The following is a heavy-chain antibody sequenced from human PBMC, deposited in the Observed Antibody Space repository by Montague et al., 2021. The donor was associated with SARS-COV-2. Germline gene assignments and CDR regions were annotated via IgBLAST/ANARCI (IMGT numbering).Heavy chain of an antibody. CDR2: IYYSGST. CDR3: ASPTYYYDSSGSDAFDI. Sequence: ETLSLTCAVYGGSFSGYYWSWIRQPPGKGLEWIGSIYYSGSTYYNPSLKSRVTISVDTSKNQFSLKLSSVTAADTAVYYCASPTYYYDSSGSDAFDIWGQGTMVTVSS. J-gene: IGHJ3*02. D-gene: IGHD3-22*01. CDR1: GGSFSGYY. V-gene: IGHV4-34*01.